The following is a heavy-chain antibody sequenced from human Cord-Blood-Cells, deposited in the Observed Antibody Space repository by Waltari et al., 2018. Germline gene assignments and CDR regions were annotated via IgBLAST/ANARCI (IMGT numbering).Heavy chain of an antibody. V-gene: IGHV3-15*01. CDR2: IKSKTDGGTT. Sequence: EVQLVESGGGLVKPGGSLRLSCAASGFTFSNAWMSWVRQAPGKGLEWVGRIKSKTDGGTTDYAAPVKGRFTISRDDSKNTLYLQMNSLKTEGTAVYYCTTAGRQQLVLLGWFDPWGQGTLVTVSS. CDR3: TTAGRQQLVLLGWFDP. J-gene: IGHJ5*02. CDR1: GFTFSNAW. D-gene: IGHD6-13*01.